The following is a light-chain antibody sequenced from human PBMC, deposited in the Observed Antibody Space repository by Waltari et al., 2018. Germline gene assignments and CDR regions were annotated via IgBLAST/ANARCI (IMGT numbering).Light chain of an antibody. CDR2: GAS. J-gene: IGKJ1*01. CDR1: QSVSRS. V-gene: IGKV3-20*01. Sequence: IVLTPSPGTLSFSPGENVPLPCGTSQSVSRSLAWYQQKPGQDPKLLIYGASTRATGIPDMFTGSGSGTDFSLTISSLEPEDFAIYFCQHYVRLPATFGQGTKVEIK. CDR3: QHYVRLPAT.